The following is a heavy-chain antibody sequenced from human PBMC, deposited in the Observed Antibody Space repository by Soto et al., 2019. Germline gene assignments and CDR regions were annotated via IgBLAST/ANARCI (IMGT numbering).Heavy chain of an antibody. CDR2: ISAYNGNT. Sequence: ASVKVSCKASGYTFTSYYMHWVRQAPGQGLEWMGWISAYNGNTNYAQKLQGRVTMTTDTSTSTAYMELRSLRSDDTAVYYCARCPVAAAGTGTWFDPWGQGTLVTVSS. V-gene: IGHV1-18*04. CDR3: ARCPVAAAGTGTWFDP. D-gene: IGHD6-13*01. CDR1: GYTFTSYY. J-gene: IGHJ5*02.